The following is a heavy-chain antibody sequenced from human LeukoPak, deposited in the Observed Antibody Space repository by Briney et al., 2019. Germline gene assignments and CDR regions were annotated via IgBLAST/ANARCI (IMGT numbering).Heavy chain of an antibody. V-gene: IGHV3-20*04. CDR1: GGSISSYY. Sequence: ASETLSLTCTVSGGSISSYYWGWIRQPPGKGLEWVSGINWNGGSTGYADSVKGRFTISRDNAKNSLYLQMNSLRAEDTALYYCARKQDYYDTSGYFGDAFDIWGQGTMVTVSS. CDR2: INWNGGST. CDR3: ARKQDYYDTSGYFGDAFDI. D-gene: IGHD3-22*01. J-gene: IGHJ3*02.